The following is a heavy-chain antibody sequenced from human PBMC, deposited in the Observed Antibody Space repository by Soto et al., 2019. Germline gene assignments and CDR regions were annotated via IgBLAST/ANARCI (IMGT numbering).Heavy chain of an antibody. D-gene: IGHD3-10*01. CDR1: GYIFTSYG. J-gene: IGHJ6*03. CDR2: ISVDSGNT. CDR3: PRFNGSGPTYYMDV. Sequence: QVQLVQSGAELKKPGASAKVSCKASGYIFTSYGISWVRQAPGQGLEWMAWISVDSGNTNYAQNFQGRVTMTTDTPASTAHMELRSLRSDDTAVYYCPRFNGSGPTYYMDVWGKGTTVIVSS. V-gene: IGHV1-18*01.